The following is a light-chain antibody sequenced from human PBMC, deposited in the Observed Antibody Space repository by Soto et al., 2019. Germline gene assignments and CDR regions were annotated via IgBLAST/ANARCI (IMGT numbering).Light chain of an antibody. CDR3: QQYTNWPYT. CDR2: GAS. J-gene: IGKJ2*01. V-gene: IGKV3-15*01. Sequence: EIVMTQSPATLSVSPGERASLSCRASQSVGSNLAWYQQTAGQAPRLLIYGASTRATGIPARFSGSGSGTEFTLTICSLQSEACAVYSCQQYTNWPYTFGQGAKLDIK. CDR1: QSVGSN.